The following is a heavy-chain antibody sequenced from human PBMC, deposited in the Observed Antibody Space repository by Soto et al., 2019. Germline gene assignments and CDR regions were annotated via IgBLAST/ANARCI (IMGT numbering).Heavy chain of an antibody. Sequence: GGSLRLSCAASGFTFSSYAMHWVRQAPGKGLEWVAVISYDGSNKYYADSVKGRFTISRDNSKNTLYLQMNSLRAEDTAVYYCARVPFGSNGVTYFDYWGQGTLVTVSS. V-gene: IGHV3-30-3*01. D-gene: IGHD1-26*01. CDR3: ARVPFGSNGVTYFDY. CDR2: ISYDGSNK. J-gene: IGHJ4*02. CDR1: GFTFSSYA.